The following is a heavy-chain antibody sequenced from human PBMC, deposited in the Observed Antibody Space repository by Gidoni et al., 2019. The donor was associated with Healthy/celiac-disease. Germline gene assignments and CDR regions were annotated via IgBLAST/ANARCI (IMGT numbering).Heavy chain of an antibody. CDR1: GFTFSGAA. J-gene: IGHJ6*03. CDR2: IRSKANSHAT. D-gene: IGHD6-6*01. V-gene: IGHV3-73*02. CDR3: TRHDSSIAARPYYYYYMDV. Sequence: EVQLVESGGGLVQPGGSLKLSCAASGFTFSGAALHWVRQASGKGLGWVGRIRSKANSHATAYAASVKGSVTISRDDSKNTAYLQMISLKTEDTAVYYCTRHDSSIAARPYYYYYMDVWGKGTTVTVSS.